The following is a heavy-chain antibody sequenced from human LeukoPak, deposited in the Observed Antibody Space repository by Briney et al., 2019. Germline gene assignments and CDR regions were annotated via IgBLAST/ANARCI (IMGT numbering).Heavy chain of an antibody. CDR3: PTQRGYYYDSSGYPYYFDY. J-gene: IGHJ4*02. D-gene: IGHD3-22*01. Sequence: GESLKISCKGSGYRFTSYWIGRVRQMPGKGLEWMGIIYPADSDTRYSPSFQGQVTISADKSISTAYLQWSSLKASDTAMYYCPTQRGYYYDSSGYPYYFDYWGQGTLVTVSS. CDR1: GYRFTSYW. V-gene: IGHV5-51*01. CDR2: IYPADSDT.